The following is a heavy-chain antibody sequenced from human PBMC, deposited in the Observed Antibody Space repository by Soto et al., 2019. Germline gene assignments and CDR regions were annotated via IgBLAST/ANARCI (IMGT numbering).Heavy chain of an antibody. V-gene: IGHV3-15*01. CDR3: TTADDCSSTSCYTWYAFDI. D-gene: IGHD2-2*02. J-gene: IGHJ3*02. CDR1: GFTFSNAW. Sequence: GGSLRLSCAASGFTFSNAWMSWVRQAPGKGLEWVGRIKSKTDGGTTDYAAPVKGRFTISRDDSKNTLYLQMNSLKTEDTAVYYCTTADDCSSTSCYTWYAFDIWGQGTMVTVS. CDR2: IKSKTDGGTT.